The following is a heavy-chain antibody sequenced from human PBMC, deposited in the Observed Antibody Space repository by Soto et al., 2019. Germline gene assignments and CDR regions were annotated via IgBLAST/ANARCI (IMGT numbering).Heavy chain of an antibody. CDR3: ARASGTVVTLDY. CDR1: GGSISSGGYY. D-gene: IGHD2-15*01. Sequence: PSETLSLACTVYGGSISSGGYYWSWIRQHPGKGLEWIGYIYYSGSTYYNPSLKSRVTISVDTSKNQFSLKLSSVTAADTAVYYCARASGTVVTLDYWGQGTLVTVSS. J-gene: IGHJ4*02. CDR2: IYYSGST. V-gene: IGHV4-31*03.